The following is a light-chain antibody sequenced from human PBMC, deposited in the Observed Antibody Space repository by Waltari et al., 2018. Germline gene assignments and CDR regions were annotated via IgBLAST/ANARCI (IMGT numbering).Light chain of an antibody. J-gene: IGKJ1*01. V-gene: IGKV1-39*01. CDR2: AAS. CDR1: QSIYRY. Sequence: DIQMTQSPSSLSASVGDRVTITCRASQSIYRYLHWYQQKPGKAPKLLIYAASTLQSGVPSRFSGGGSGTDYSLSITSLQPEDRATYVCRQTYSAPWTFGRGTTVEIK. CDR3: RQTYSAPWT.